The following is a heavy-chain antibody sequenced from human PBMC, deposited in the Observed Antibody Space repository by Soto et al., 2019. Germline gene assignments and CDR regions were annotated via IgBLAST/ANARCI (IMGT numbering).Heavy chain of an antibody. V-gene: IGHV3-53*01. J-gene: IGHJ4*02. CDR3: AAHPGGGGY. CDR1: GFTVSNNY. D-gene: IGHD3-10*01. Sequence: EVQLVESGGGLIQPGGSLRLSCAVSGFTVSNNYMSWVRQAPGKGLEGVSVIYSGGYTAYGDSVKGRFTISRDNSKNTLNLKRNGRGAADPAVFYCAAHPGGGGYWGQGTLVTVSS. CDR2: IYSGGYT.